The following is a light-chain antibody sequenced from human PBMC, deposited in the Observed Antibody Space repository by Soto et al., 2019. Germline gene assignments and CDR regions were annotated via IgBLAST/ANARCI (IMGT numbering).Light chain of an antibody. Sequence: DTVMTQSPLSLSVPLGQSASISCRSSQSLLYSDGDTYLNWYHQRPGQSPRRLIHKVSQRDSGVPDRFSGSGSGTDFTLEISRVEAEDVGVYYCLKATNWPWTFGQGTKVDI. J-gene: IGKJ1*01. CDR1: QSLLYSDGDTY. CDR2: KVS. V-gene: IGKV2-30*01. CDR3: LKATNWPWT.